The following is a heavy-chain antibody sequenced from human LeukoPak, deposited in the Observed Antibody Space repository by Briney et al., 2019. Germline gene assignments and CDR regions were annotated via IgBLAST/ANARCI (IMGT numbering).Heavy chain of an antibody. Sequence: SETLSLTCTVSGGSISFYYWSWIRQPAGKGLEWIGRVYSTGSTDYNPSLKSRVTMSVGSSNIHFSLKMSSVTAADTALYYCARGIAAAPERAFDIWGQGTMVTVSS. CDR1: GGSISFYY. CDR3: ARGIAAAPERAFDI. CDR2: VYSTGST. V-gene: IGHV4-4*07. J-gene: IGHJ3*02. D-gene: IGHD6-13*01.